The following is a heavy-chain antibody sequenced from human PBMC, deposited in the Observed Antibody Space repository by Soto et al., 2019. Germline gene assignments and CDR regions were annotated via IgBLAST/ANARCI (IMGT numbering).Heavy chain of an antibody. CDR1: GFAFSNFH. J-gene: IGHJ6*03. CDR3: AKRYSSAWEEGMDV. D-gene: IGHD6-19*01. V-gene: IGHV3-23*01. Sequence: PGRSLRLSCAASGFAFSNFHMNWVRQAPGKGLQWVSTIGGAGNDIHYADSVKGRFTVSRDNSKNTLLLQMDGLRDDDTAIYYCAKRYSSAWEEGMDVCGGGTTVTVSS. CDR2: IGGAGNDI.